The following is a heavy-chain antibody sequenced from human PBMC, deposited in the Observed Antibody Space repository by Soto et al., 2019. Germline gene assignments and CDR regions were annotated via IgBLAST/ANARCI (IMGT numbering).Heavy chain of an antibody. CDR2: INQDGSKK. CDR1: GFTFSSYW. V-gene: IGHV3-7*05. Sequence: EVQLVESGGGLVQPGGSLRLSCAASGFTFSSYWMNWVRQAPGKGLEWVANINQDGSKKYYVDSVKGRFTISRDNGKNSLYLQMSGLRAEDTDVYYCGKAMDVWGQGTTVTVSS. J-gene: IGHJ6*02. CDR3: GKAMDV.